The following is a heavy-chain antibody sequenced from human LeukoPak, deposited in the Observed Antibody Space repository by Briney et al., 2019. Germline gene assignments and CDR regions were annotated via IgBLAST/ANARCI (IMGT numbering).Heavy chain of an antibody. D-gene: IGHD3-22*01. CDR2: INPNSGGT. Sequence: ASVKVSCKASGYTFTGYYMHWVRQAPGQGLEWMGWINPNSGGTNYAQKFQGRVTMTEDTSTDTAYMELSSLRSEDTAVYYCATTLNSYYYDSSGYYFWGQGTLVTVSS. J-gene: IGHJ1*01. V-gene: IGHV1-2*02. CDR1: GYTFTGYY. CDR3: ATTLNSYYYDSSGYYF.